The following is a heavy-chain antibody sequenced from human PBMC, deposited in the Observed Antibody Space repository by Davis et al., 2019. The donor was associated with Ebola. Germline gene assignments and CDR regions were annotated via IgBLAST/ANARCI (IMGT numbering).Heavy chain of an antibody. CDR3: ARDQPFGVVISFTFDY. J-gene: IGHJ4*02. V-gene: IGHV3-21*05. CDR2: ISGGYT. D-gene: IGHD3-3*01. CDR1: GFSFTSYS. Sequence: GESLKISCAASGFSFTSYSMNWVRQAPGKGLEWVAYISGGYTYYAESVKGRFTISRDSAKDSLYLQMNSLRAEDTAVYYCARDQPFGVVISFTFDYWGQGTLVTVSS.